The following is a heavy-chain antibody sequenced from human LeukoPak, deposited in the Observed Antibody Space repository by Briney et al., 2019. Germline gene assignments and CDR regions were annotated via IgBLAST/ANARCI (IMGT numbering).Heavy chain of an antibody. V-gene: IGHV1-69*01. J-gene: IGHJ6*02. Sequence: ASVKVSCKASGGTFSSYAISWVRQAPGQGLEWMGGIIPIFGTANYAQKFQGRVTITADESTSTAYMELSSLRSEDTAVYYCASATGYCSGGSCYPISGMDVWGQGTTVTVSS. CDR1: GGTFSSYA. CDR3: ASATGYCSGGSCYPISGMDV. D-gene: IGHD2-15*01. CDR2: IIPIFGTA.